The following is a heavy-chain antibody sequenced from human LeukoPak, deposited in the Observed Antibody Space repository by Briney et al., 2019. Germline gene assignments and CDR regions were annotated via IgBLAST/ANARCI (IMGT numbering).Heavy chain of an antibody. CDR3: ARVRYSVALDY. CDR2: TRNDESNK. Sequence: GGSLRLSCAASGFTFSNYGMHWVRQAPGKGLEWVTFTRNDESNKYYVDSVKGRFTISRDNSRNTLYLQMNSLRAEDTAVYYCARVRYSVALDYWGQGTLVTVSS. J-gene: IGHJ4*02. CDR1: GFTFSNYG. V-gene: IGHV3-30*02. D-gene: IGHD6-19*01.